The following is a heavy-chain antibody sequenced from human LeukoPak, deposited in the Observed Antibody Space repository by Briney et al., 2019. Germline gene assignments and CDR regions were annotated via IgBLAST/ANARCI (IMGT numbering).Heavy chain of an antibody. D-gene: IGHD6-6*01. CDR2: ICYSGST. Sequence: PSETLSLTCTVSGGSISSGGYYWSWIRQHPGKGLEWIGYICYSGSTYYNPSLKSRVTISVDTSKNQFSLKLSSVTAADTAVYYCARVSSAAYNWFDPWGQGTLVTVSS. J-gene: IGHJ5*02. CDR3: ARVSSAAYNWFDP. V-gene: IGHV4-31*03. CDR1: GGSISSGGYY.